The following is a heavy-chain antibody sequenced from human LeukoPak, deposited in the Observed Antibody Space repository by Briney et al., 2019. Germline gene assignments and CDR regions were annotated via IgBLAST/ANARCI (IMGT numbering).Heavy chain of an antibody. Sequence: SETLSLTCAVYSGSFSGYYWSWIRQPPGKGLEWIGEINHSGSTNYNPSLKSRVTISVDTSKNQFSLKLSSVTAADTAVYYCARKGSRGFIVGAIMYYFDYWGQGTLVTVSS. CDR1: SGSFSGYY. V-gene: IGHV4-34*01. CDR2: INHSGST. J-gene: IGHJ4*02. CDR3: ARKGSRGFIVGAIMYYFDY. D-gene: IGHD1-26*01.